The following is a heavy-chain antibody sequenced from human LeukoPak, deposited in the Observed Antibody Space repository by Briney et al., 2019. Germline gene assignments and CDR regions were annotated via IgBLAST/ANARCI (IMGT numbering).Heavy chain of an antibody. D-gene: IGHD2-21*02. CDR3: ARDLLLKSYYYYGMDV. J-gene: IGHJ6*02. CDR1: GFTSSSYG. CDR2: IRYDGSNK. V-gene: IGHV3-30*02. Sequence: PGGSLRLSCAASGFTSSSYGMHWVRQAPGKGLEWVAFIRYDGSNKYYADSVKGRFTISRDNSKNTLYLQMNSLRAEDTAVYYCARDLLLKSYYYYGMDVWGQGTTVTVSS.